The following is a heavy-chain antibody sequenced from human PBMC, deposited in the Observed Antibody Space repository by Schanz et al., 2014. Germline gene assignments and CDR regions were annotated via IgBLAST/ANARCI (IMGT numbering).Heavy chain of an antibody. CDR2: IYNSGST. CDR3: GRHPHYYGSGSGFDP. CDR1: GGSISSSSYF. V-gene: IGHV4-39*01. J-gene: IGHJ5*02. Sequence: QLQLQESGPGLVKPSETLSLTCTVSGGSISSSSYFWGWIRQPPGKGLGWIGSIYNSGSTYYNPSLKSRVTIPVDTSKTQFPLKLRPVTAADTAVYYCGRHPHYYGSGSGFDPWGQGTLVTVSS. D-gene: IGHD3-10*01.